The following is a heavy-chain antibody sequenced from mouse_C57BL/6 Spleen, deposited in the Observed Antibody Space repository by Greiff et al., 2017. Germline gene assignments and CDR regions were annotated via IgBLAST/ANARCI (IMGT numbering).Heavy chain of an antibody. D-gene: IGHD1-1*01. CDR3: ARKGDYYGSSSYWYFDV. V-gene: IGHV2-9-1*01. CDR1: GFSLTSYA. J-gene: IGHJ1*03. CDR2: IWTGGGT. Sequence: QVQLQQSGPGLVAPSQSLSITCTVSGFSLTSYAISWVRQPPGKGLEWLGVIWTGGGTNYNSALKSRLSISKDNSKSQVFLKMKSLQTDDTARYYCARKGDYYGSSSYWYFDVWGTGTTVTVSS.